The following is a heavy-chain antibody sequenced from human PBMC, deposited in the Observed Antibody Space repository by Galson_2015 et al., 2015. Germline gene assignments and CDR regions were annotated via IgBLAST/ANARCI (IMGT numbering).Heavy chain of an antibody. Sequence: SLRLSCAASGFTFSSYAMHWVRQAPGKGLEWVAVISYDGGNKYYADSVKGRFTISRDNSKNTLYLQMNSLRAEDTAVYYCAREGIYSSGWFGETYYFDYWGQGTLVTVSS. V-gene: IGHV3-30-3*01. J-gene: IGHJ4*02. CDR1: GFTFSSYA. CDR2: ISYDGGNK. D-gene: IGHD6-19*01. CDR3: AREGIYSSGWFGETYYFDY.